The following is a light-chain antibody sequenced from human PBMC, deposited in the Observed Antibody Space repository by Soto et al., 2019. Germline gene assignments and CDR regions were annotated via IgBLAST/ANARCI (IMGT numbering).Light chain of an antibody. V-gene: IGKV3-15*01. CDR2: GAS. CDR3: QLYNYGWT. CDR1: QSIRSD. J-gene: IGKJ1*01. Sequence: IVMTQSPATLSVSPGERATLSCRASQSIRSDLAWYQQQPGQGPRLLIYGASTRATGIPARFSGSGSGTEFTLTISSLQSEAFAVYYCQLYNYGWTFGQGTKVEIK.